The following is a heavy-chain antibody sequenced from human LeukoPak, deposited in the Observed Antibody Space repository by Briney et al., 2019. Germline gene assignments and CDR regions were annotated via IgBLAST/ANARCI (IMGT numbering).Heavy chain of an antibody. CDR1: GGXXSXXXXX. CDR3: ARYSGSYFDY. J-gene: IGHJ4*02. Sequence: PSETLSLTCSVSGGXXSXXXXXXAXXXQPXXXGXEXXATISESGTTYYNPSLKSRVTISVDTSKNQFSLNLGSVTAADTAVYYCARYSGSYFDYWGQGALVTVSS. D-gene: IGHD6-19*01. V-gene: IGHV4-39*01. CDR2: ISESGTT.